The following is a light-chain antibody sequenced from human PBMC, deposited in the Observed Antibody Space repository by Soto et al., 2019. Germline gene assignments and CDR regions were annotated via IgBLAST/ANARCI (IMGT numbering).Light chain of an antibody. V-gene: IGKV3-15*01. CDR2: GAS. Sequence: EIVMTQSPATLSVSPGERATLSCRASQSVSSNFAWYQQKPGQAPRLLIYGASTRATGIPARFSGSGSGTEFTLTISSLQYEYFAVFYCQQYTHWPPWTCRAGPKVDIK. J-gene: IGKJ3*01. CDR3: QQYTHWPPWT. CDR1: QSVSSN.